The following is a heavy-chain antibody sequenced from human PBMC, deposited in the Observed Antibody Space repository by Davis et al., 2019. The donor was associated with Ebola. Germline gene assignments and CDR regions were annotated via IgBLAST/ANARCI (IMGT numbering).Heavy chain of an antibody. D-gene: IGHD3-10*01. J-gene: IGHJ5*02. V-gene: IGHV3-23*01. Sequence: GESLKISCAASGFTFNNYAISWARQAPGKGLEWVSVISGTSGNTYYADSVKGRFTISGDSAKNSVYLQMNRLRDDDTAVYYCVRDNDASGSFVHADSWGQGTLVTVSS. CDR2: ISGTSGNT. CDR3: VRDNDASGSFVHADS. CDR1: GFTFNNYA.